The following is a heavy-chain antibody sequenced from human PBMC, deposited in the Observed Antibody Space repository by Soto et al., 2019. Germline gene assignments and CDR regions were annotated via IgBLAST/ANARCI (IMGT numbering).Heavy chain of an antibody. CDR1: GASIRSNNYY. J-gene: IGHJ4*02. V-gene: IGHV4-39*01. D-gene: IGHD1-1*01. CDR3: VRVATTTTTILNY. CDR2: ILYGGST. Sequence: SETLSLTCTVSGASIRSNNYYWCWIRQHPGSGLEWVGSILYGGSTYYNPSLKSRVTISVDSSKNQISLNLRSVTAAAPAVYFCVRVATTTTTILNYWGQGALVTVSS.